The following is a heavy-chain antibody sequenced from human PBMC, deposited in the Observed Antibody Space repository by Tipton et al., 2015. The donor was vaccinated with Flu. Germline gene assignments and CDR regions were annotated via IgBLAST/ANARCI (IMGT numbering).Heavy chain of an antibody. V-gene: IGHV4-31*03. CDR1: GGSTSSGGYY. CDR2: IYYSGTT. CDR3: ARDHQATGTLDY. D-gene: IGHD6-13*01. J-gene: IGHJ4*02. Sequence: TLSLTCTVSGGSTSSGGYYWSWIRQHPGKGLEWIGYIYYSGTTHYNPSLKSRISISVDTSKNQFSLRLSSVTAADTAMYYCARDHQATGTLDYWGQGTLVVVSS.